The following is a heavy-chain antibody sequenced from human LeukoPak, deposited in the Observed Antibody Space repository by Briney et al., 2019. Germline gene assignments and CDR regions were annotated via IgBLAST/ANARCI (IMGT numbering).Heavy chain of an antibody. Sequence: PSETLSLTCTVSGGSISSGGYYWSWIRQHPGKGREWIGYIYYSGSTYYNPSLKSRVTISVDTSKNQFSLKLSSVTAADTAVYYCARGGPVPAAYGGYWFDPWGQGTLVTVSS. CDR2: IYYSGST. D-gene: IGHD2-2*01. J-gene: IGHJ5*02. CDR1: GGSISSGGYY. V-gene: IGHV4-31*03. CDR3: ARGGPVPAAYGGYWFDP.